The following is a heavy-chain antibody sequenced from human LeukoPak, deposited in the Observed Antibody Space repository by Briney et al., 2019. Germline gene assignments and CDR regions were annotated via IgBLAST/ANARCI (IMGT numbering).Heavy chain of an antibody. CDR3: AKLPDSGSYYFGY. J-gene: IGHJ4*02. CDR1: EFALSTYT. D-gene: IGHD1-26*01. CDR2: ISGSSSYI. V-gene: IGHV3-21*04. Sequence: GGSLRLSCAASEFALSTYTMNWVRQAPGKGLEWVSSISGSSSYIYYADSVKGRFTITRDNAKNSLYLQMNSLRAEDTAVYYCAKLPDSGSYYFGYWGQGTLVTVSS.